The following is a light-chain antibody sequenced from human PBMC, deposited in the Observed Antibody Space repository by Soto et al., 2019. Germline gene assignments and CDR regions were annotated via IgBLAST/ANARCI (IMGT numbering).Light chain of an antibody. V-gene: IGKV1-27*01. CDR2: AAS. CDR3: QKCYSAPET. Sequence: DIQMTQSPSSLSASVGDRVTITCRASQGISSYLAWYQQKPGKVPKLLIYAASTLQSGVPSRYSGSGSGTDFTLTISSLQPEDVATYYCQKCYSAPETFGQGTKVAIK. CDR1: QGISSY. J-gene: IGKJ1*01.